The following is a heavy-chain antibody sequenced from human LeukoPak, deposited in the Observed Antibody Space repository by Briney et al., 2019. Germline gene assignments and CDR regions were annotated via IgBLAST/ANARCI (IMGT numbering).Heavy chain of an antibody. Sequence: ASVKVSCKASGYTFTDYFVHWVRQAPGQGLERMGWINPNSGDTNYAQNFQGRVTMTRDTSISTAYMELSKLGSDDTAVYFCARDLYGSGSNWFDPWGQGTLVTVSS. CDR3: ARDLYGSGSNWFDP. CDR2: INPNSGDT. J-gene: IGHJ5*02. V-gene: IGHV1-2*02. D-gene: IGHD3-10*01. CDR1: GYTFTDYF.